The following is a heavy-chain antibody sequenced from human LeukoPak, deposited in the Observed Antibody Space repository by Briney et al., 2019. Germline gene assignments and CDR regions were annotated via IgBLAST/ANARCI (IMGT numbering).Heavy chain of an antibody. D-gene: IGHD4-17*01. CDR1: GGSISSYY. CDR3: ASSTVPYYYYYMDV. CDR2: IYYSGST. V-gene: IGHV4-59*08. J-gene: IGHJ6*03. Sequence: KTSETLSLTCTVSGGSISSYYWSWIRQPPGKGLEWIGYIYYSGSTNYNPSLKSRVTISVDTSKNQFSLKLSSVTAADTAVYYCASSTVPYYYYYMDVWGNGTTVTVSS.